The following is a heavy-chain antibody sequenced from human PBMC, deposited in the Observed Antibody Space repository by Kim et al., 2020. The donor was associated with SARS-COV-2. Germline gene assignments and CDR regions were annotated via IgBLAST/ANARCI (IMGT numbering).Heavy chain of an antibody. CDR2: ISGSGGST. Sequence: GGSLRLSCAASGFTFSSYAMSWVRQAPGKGLEWVSAISGSGGSTYYADSVKGRFTISRDNSKNTLYLQMNSLRAEDTAVYYCAQFTPFTIFGVVIKSAENFQNWGEGTLLTVSS. CDR1: GFTFSSYA. D-gene: IGHD3-3*01. V-gene: IGHV3-23*01. J-gene: IGHJ1*01. CDR3: AQFTPFTIFGVVIKSAENFQN.